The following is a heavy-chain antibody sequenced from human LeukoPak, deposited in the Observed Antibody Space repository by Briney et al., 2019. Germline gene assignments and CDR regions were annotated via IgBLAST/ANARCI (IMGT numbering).Heavy chain of an antibody. V-gene: IGHV4-39*02. CDR2: IYYSGST. CDR1: GGSISSSSSH. D-gene: IGHD6-19*01. Sequence: SETLSLTCGVSGGSISSSSSHWGWIRQPPGKGLEWIGSIYYSGSTYYSPSLKNRVAISVDTSKNQFTLKLSSVTAADTAVYYCARDLSPYSSGWSWGQGTLVTVSS. J-gene: IGHJ5*02. CDR3: ARDLSPYSSGWS.